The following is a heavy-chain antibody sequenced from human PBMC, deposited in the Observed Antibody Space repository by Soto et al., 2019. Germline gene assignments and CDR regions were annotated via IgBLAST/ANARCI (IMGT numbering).Heavy chain of an antibody. Sequence: ASLRVSGKPSGYAFTSYYMHWGRQAPGQGLEWMGIINPSGGSTSYAQKFQGRVTITADESARTSYMELRSLKSQDTAVYYCVRDSGAKLSSSWGQGTLVTVSS. CDR1: GYAFTSYY. D-gene: IGHD6-13*01. J-gene: IGHJ4*02. V-gene: IGHV1-46*01. CDR3: VRDSGAKLSSS. CDR2: INPSGGST.